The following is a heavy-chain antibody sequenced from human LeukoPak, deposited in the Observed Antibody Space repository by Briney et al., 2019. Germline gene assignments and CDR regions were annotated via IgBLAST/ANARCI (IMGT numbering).Heavy chain of an antibody. D-gene: IGHD5-12*01. CDR2: IYYSGST. Sequence: SETLSLTCTVSGGSIRSYYWSWIRQPPGKGLEWIGYIYYSGSTNYNPSLKSRVTISVDTSKNQFSPKLSSVTAADTAVYYCARLLVAAFDYWGQGTLVTVSS. CDR3: ARLLVAAFDY. J-gene: IGHJ4*02. CDR1: GGSIRSYY. V-gene: IGHV4-59*08.